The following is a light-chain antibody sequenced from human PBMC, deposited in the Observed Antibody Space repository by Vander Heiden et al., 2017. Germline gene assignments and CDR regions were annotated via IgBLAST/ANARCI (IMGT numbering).Light chain of an antibody. V-gene: IGKV3-20*01. Sequence: EVVLTQSPDTLSLSPGERATLSCRASQSVSSIHLVWYQQKAGQAPRLLIYNAATRASGTPDRFSGSGSGTDFSLTISRLKPEDFATYYCQQFGSSPWTFGQGTKVEVK. CDR2: NAA. CDR1: QSVSSIH. CDR3: QQFGSSPWT. J-gene: IGKJ1*01.